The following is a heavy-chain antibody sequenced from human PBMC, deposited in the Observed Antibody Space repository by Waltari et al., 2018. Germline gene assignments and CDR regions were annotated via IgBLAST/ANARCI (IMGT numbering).Heavy chain of an antibody. CDR2: IYYSGST. J-gene: IGHJ4*02. V-gene: IGHV4-59*11. CDR1: GGSISSHY. CDR3: ARDNHYGVDY. Sequence: QVQLQESGPGLVKPSETLSLTCTVSGGSISSHYWSWIRQPPGKGLEWIGYIYYSGSTNYNPSLKSRVTISVDTSKNQFSLKLSSVTAADTAVYYCARDNHYGVDYCGQGTLVTVSS. D-gene: IGHD4-17*01.